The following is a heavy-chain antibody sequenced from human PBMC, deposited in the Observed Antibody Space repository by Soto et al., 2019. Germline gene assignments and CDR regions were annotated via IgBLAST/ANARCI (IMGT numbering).Heavy chain of an antibody. CDR1: GFTFSSYW. Sequence: GGSLRLSCAASGFTFSSYWMSWVRQAPGKGLEWVANIKQDGSEKYYVDSVKGRFTISRDNAKNSLYLQMNSLRAEDTAVYYCARLPQGVTIFGVVLYYYYMDVWGKGTTVTV. CDR2: IKQDGSEK. V-gene: IGHV3-7*01. D-gene: IGHD3-3*01. J-gene: IGHJ6*03. CDR3: ARLPQGVTIFGVVLYYYYMDV.